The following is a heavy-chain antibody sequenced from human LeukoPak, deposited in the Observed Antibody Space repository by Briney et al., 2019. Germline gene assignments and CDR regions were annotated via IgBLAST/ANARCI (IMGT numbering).Heavy chain of an antibody. V-gene: IGHV4-59*01. CDR1: GGSISSYY. CDR2: IYYSGST. CDR3: ARDPPVGARPLDY. D-gene: IGHD1-26*01. J-gene: IGHJ4*02. Sequence: SETLSLTCTVSGGSISSYYWSWIRQPPGKGLEWIGYIYYSGSTNYNPSLKSRVTISVDTSKNQFSLKLSSVTAADTAVYYRARDPPVGARPLDYWGQGTLVTVSS.